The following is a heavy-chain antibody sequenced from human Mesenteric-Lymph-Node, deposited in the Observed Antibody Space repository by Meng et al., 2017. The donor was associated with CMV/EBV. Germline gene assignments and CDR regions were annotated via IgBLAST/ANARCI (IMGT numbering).Heavy chain of an antibody. CDR3: AREAYGDYAVGY. V-gene: IGHV3-21*01. CDR2: ISSSSSYI. J-gene: IGHJ4*02. D-gene: IGHD4-17*01. CDR1: GFTFSSYS. Sequence: GESLKISCAASGFTFSSYSMNWVRQAPGKGLEWVSSISSSSSYIYYADSVKGRFTISRDNAKNSLYLQMNSLRAEDTAVYYCAREAYGDYAVGYWGQGTLVTVSS.